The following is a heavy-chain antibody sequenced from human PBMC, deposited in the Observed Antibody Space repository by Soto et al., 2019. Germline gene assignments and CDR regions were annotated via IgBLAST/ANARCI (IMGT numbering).Heavy chain of an antibody. J-gene: IGHJ4*02. CDR1: GGTFSSYA. Sequence: ASVKVSCKASGGTFSSYAISWVRQAPGQGLEWMGGIIPIFGTANYAQKFQGRVTITADESTSTAYMELSSLRSEDTAVYYCARDRRDGYNSPFDYWGQGTLVTVSS. V-gene: IGHV1-69*13. CDR3: ARDRRDGYNSPFDY. D-gene: IGHD5-12*01. CDR2: IIPIFGTA.